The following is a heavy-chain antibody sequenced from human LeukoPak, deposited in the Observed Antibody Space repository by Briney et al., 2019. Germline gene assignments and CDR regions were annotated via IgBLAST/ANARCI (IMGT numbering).Heavy chain of an antibody. D-gene: IGHD6-19*01. CDR2: ISNSGGST. CDR3: AKSKGGSVAGIDF. V-gene: IGHV3-23*01. J-gene: IGHJ4*02. Sequence: GGSLRLSCAASGFTFSSYAMSWVRQAPGKGLELLSSISNSGGSTYYADSLKGRFTISRDNTYNTLYLQMKNLRVEDTAVYYFAKSKGGSVAGIDFWGQGTLVTVSS. CDR1: GFTFSSYA.